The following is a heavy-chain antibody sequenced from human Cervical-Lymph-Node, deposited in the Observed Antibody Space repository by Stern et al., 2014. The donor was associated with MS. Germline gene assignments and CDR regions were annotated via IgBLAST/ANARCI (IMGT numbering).Heavy chain of an antibody. D-gene: IGHD2-2*01. V-gene: IGHV4-4*02. Sequence: QVQLQESGPGLVKPSGTLSLTCAVSGGSISSDNWWSWVRQPPGKGLEWIGEVYPSGSANYNPSLKSRVPMSVDKSKNQFSLRLTSVTAADTAVYYCARDFEFQLQCDWGQGALVTVSS. J-gene: IGHJ4*02. CDR1: GGSISSDNW. CDR2: VYPSGSA. CDR3: ARDFEFQLQCD.